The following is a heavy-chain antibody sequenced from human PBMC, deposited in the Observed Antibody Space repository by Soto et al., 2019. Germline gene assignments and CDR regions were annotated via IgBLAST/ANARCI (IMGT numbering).Heavy chain of an antibody. J-gene: IGHJ6*04. D-gene: IGHD2-15*01. CDR1: GYTFTGYY. CDR3: ARSQSSYCSGGSCYHYGMDV. Sequence: GASVKVSCKASGYTFTGYYMHWVRQAPGQGLEWMGWINPNSGGTNYAQKFQGWVTMTRDTSISTAYMELSRLRSDNTAVYYCARSQSSYCSGGSCYHYGMDVWGKGTTVTVSS. V-gene: IGHV1-2*04. CDR2: INPNSGGT.